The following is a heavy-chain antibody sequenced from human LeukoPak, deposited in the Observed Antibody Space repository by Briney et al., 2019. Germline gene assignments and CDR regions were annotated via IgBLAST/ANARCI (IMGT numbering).Heavy chain of an antibody. Sequence: GGSLSLSCAASGFTFSVCSMNWVRQAPGKGLEWVSYISSSSSTVYYADSVKGRFTISRDKAKNSLYLQMNSLRDEETAVCHCARDVRWLRFVFDHWGQGSPVTVSS. CDR1: GFTFSVCS. V-gene: IGHV3-48*02. J-gene: IGHJ4*02. CDR3: ARDVRWLRFVFDH. D-gene: IGHD5-12*01. CDR2: ISSSSSTV.